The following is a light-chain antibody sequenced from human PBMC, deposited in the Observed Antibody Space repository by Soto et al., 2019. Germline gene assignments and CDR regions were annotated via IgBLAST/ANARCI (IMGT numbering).Light chain of an antibody. Sequence: QLVLIQPPSASGAPGQRVTISCSGGSSNIGSNSVYWYQQLPGTAPKVLIYRNNERPSGVPDRFSGSKSGTSASLAISGLRSEDEADFYCAAWDDSLSGYVFGTGTKVTVL. CDR1: SSNIGSNS. J-gene: IGLJ1*01. CDR3: AAWDDSLSGYV. V-gene: IGLV1-47*01. CDR2: RNN.